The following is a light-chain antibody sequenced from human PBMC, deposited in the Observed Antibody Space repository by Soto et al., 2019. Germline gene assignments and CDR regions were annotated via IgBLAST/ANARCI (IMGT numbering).Light chain of an antibody. V-gene: IGLV2-23*01. Sequence: QSALTQPASASGSPGQSITISCTGTSSDVGSYNFVSWYQQHPGKAPKLIIYEGLQRPSGVSHRFSGSKSGNTASLTISGLQAEDEAGYYCCSYAGSGTVVFGGGTKLTVL. CDR1: SSDVGSYNF. J-gene: IGLJ3*02. CDR2: EGL. CDR3: CSYAGSGTVV.